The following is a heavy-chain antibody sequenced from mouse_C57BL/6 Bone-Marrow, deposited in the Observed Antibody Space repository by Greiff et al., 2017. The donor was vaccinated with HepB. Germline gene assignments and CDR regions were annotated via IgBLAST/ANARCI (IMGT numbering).Heavy chain of an antibody. CDR2: ISDGGSYT. CDR1: GFTFSSYA. CDR3: AREWGNFYYFDY. J-gene: IGHJ2*01. V-gene: IGHV5-4*01. Sequence: EVQLVESGGGLVKPGGSLKLSCAASGFTFSSYAMSWVRQTPEKRLEWVATISDGGSYTYYPDNVKGRFTLSRDNAKNNLYLQMSHLKSEDTAMYYCAREWGNFYYFDYWGQGTTLTVSS. D-gene: IGHD2-1*01.